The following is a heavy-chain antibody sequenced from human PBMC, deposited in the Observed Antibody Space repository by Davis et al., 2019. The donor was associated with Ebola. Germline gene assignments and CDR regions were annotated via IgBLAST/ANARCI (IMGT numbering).Heavy chain of an antibody. CDR1: GASISSYY. Sequence: SETLSLTCTVSGASISSYYWSWIRQPAGKGLEWIGRIYISESTNHNPSLKDRLTMSLDTSKNQFSLTLSSVTAADTAVYYCARYYYDSSGSREDYFDHWGQGALVTVSS. D-gene: IGHD3-22*01. J-gene: IGHJ4*02. V-gene: IGHV4-4*07. CDR3: ARYYYDSSGSREDYFDH. CDR2: IYISEST.